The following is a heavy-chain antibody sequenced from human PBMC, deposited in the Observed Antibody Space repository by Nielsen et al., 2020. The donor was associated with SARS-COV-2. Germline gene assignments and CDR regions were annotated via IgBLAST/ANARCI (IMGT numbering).Heavy chain of an antibody. Sequence: ASEKVSCKVSGYTLTELSMHWVRQAPGKGLEWMGGFDPEDGETIYAQKFQGRVTMTEDTSTDTAYMELSSLRSEDTAVYYCATYSAYYGSGSYGNQFDPWGQGTLVTVSS. V-gene: IGHV1-24*01. CDR2: FDPEDGET. J-gene: IGHJ5*02. D-gene: IGHD3-10*01. CDR1: GYTLTELS. CDR3: ATYSAYYGSGSYGNQFDP.